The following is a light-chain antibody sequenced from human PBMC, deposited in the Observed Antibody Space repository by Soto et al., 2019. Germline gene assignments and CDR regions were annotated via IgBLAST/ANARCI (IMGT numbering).Light chain of an antibody. CDR3: QQRSNWPIT. CDR2: DAS. CDR1: RSVSSY. V-gene: IGKV3-11*01. Sequence: EIVLTQSPATLSLSPGESASLSCRATRSVSSYLAWYQQKPGQAPRLLIYDASRRPTDIPARFSGSGSGTDFTLTISSLEPEDFALYYCQQRSNWPITFGQGTRLEIK. J-gene: IGKJ5*01.